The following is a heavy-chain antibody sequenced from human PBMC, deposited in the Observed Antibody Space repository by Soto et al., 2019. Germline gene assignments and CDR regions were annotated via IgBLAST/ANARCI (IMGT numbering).Heavy chain of an antibody. V-gene: IGHV3-23*01. CDR3: AREGGSIGGWFGRKFDS. CDR2: ISSGGTTT. CDR1: GFTFSTHA. D-gene: IGHD6-19*01. J-gene: IGHJ4*02. Sequence: GGSLRLSCAASGFTFSTHAISWVRQAPGKGLEWVSSISSGGTTTFYAASVEGRFTISRDKSKNTLYLQMNSLRADDTAVYYCAREGGSIGGWFGRKFDSWGQGTQVTVSS.